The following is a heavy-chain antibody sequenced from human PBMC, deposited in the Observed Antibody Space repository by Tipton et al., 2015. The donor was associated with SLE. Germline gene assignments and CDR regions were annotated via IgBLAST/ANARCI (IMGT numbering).Heavy chain of an antibody. CDR1: GFTFSSYS. D-gene: IGHD6-19*01. Sequence: GSLRLSCAASGFTFSSYSMNWVRQAPGKGLEWVSSISSSSSYIYYADSVKGRFTISRDNAKNSLYLQMNSLRAEDTAVYYCAKDRARYSSGWYEDYWGQGTLVTVSS. CDR3: AKDRARYSSGWYEDY. CDR2: ISSSSSYI. V-gene: IGHV3-21*01. J-gene: IGHJ4*02.